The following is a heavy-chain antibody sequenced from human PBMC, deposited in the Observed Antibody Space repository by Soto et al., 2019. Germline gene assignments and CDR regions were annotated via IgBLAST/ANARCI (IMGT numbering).Heavy chain of an antibody. CDR3: SGSSRLEWLFNYYYYYMDV. D-gene: IGHD3-3*01. J-gene: IGHJ6*03. CDR1: GGSISRSTYY. V-gene: IGHV4-39*01. Sequence: SETLSLTCSVSGGSISRSTYYWGWIRQPPGKGLEWIAIIYDSGKTYYNQSLKSRVTISVDTSKNQFSLKLSSVTAADTAVYYCSGSSRLEWLFNYYYYYMDVWGKGTTVTVSS. CDR2: IYDSGKT.